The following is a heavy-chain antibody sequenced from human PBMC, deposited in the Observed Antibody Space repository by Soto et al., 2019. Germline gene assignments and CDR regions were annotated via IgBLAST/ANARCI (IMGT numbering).Heavy chain of an antibody. CDR1: EFTRISHS. CDR3: GRGSSELGY. J-gene: IGHJ4*02. CDR2: IRTSGSGT. V-gene: IGHV3-23*01. Sequence: PLGLPWVVAEFTRISHSISRVGRARGKGVEWVSSIRTSGSGTYHADSVKGRFAISRDNSKNTLFLQMNSLRAEDTAEYDCGRGSSELGYWGQGTLVTVSS. D-gene: IGHD1-26*01.